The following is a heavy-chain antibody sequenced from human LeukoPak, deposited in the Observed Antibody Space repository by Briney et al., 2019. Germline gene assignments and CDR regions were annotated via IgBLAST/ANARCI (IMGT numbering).Heavy chain of an antibody. J-gene: IGHJ3*02. V-gene: IGHV3-23*01. CDR1: GFTFSSYA. CDR2: VSGSGSST. Sequence: GGSLRLSCADSGFTFSSYALSWVRQAPGKGLEWVSVVSGSGSSTYYADSVKGRFTISRDNSRNTLYLQMNSLRAEDTAVYYCAKDLVAFDIWGQGTMVTVSS. CDR3: AKDLVAFDI.